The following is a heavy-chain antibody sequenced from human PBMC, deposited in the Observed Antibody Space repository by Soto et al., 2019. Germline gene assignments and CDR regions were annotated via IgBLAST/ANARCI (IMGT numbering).Heavy chain of an antibody. CDR3: ASALVGPSFRPASYYFDD. V-gene: IGHV4-61*01. J-gene: IGHJ4*02. CDR1: GASVSSASFY. CDR2: IYYSGSS. D-gene: IGHD1-26*01. Sequence: SETLSLTCTVSGASVSSASFYWSWIRQPPGKKLKWIGYIYYSGSSNYNHSLESRVTISVDTSKNHFSLKLSSVTTADTAVYYCASALVGPSFRPASYYFDDWGQGTLVTVS.